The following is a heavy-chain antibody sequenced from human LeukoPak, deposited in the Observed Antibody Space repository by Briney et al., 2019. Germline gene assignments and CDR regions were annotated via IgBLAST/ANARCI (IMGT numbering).Heavy chain of an antibody. CDR1: GFTFSNCA. D-gene: IGHD6-13*01. CDR2: ISSYGDKT. CDR3: VKDLYKGDTSSWYYFDY. V-gene: IGHV3-64D*06. J-gene: IGHJ4*02. Sequence: GGSLRLSCSASGFTFSNCAMHWVRQAPGKGPEYVSVISSYGDKTYYADSVKGRFTISRDNSKNTVSLQMSSLRAEDTAVYYCVKDLYKGDTSSWYYFDYWGQGALVTVSS.